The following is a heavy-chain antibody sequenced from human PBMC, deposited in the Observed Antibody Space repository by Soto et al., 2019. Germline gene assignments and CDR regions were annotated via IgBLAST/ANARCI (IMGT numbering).Heavy chain of an antibody. CDR1: GGSINSGAYH. J-gene: IGHJ5*02. Sequence: QVQLQESGPRLVKPSQDLSLTCTVSGGSINSGAYHWSWVRQPPGKGLEWIGAISYRGTTYSNPSLQSRMTMSVDPSKTQLSLKLSSVTAADTAVYYCARMSATGTRWFDPWGPGTLVTVSS. CDR3: ARMSATGTRWFDP. V-gene: IGHV4-31*03. CDR2: ISYRGTT. D-gene: IGHD1-1*01.